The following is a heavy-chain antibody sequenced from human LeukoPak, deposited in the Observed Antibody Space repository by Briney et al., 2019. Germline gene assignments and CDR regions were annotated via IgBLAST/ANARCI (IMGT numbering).Heavy chain of an antibody. J-gene: IGHJ6*02. Sequence: SETLSLTCTVSGGSISSYYWSWIRQPPGKGLEWIGYIYYSGSTNYNPSLKSRVTISVDTSKNQFSLKLSSVTAADTAVYYCARTGGKLLWFGGYYYYYGMDVWGQGTTVTVSS. V-gene: IGHV4-59*01. CDR1: GGSISSYY. D-gene: IGHD3-10*01. CDR3: ARTGGKLLWFGGYYYYYGMDV. CDR2: IYYSGST.